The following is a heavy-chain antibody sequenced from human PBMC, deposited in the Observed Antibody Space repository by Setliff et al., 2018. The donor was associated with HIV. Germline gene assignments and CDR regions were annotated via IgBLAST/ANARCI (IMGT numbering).Heavy chain of an antibody. CDR2: INPSGGST. J-gene: IGHJ5*02. D-gene: IGHD2-15*01. V-gene: IGHV1-46*01. Sequence: ASVKVSCKASGYTFTSYYMHWVRQAPGQGLEWMGIINPSGGSTTYAQKFQGRVTMTSDTSTTTAYMELSSLRSEDTAVYFCARERYCSAGSCYSKLSWFDPWGQGTLVTV. CDR1: GYTFTSYY. CDR3: ARERYCSAGSCYSKLSWFDP.